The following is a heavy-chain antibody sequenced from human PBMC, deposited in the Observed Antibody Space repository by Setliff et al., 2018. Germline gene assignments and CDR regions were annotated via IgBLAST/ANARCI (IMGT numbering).Heavy chain of an antibody. J-gene: IGHJ6*03. V-gene: IGHV3-21*04. CDR1: GFTFSSYS. CDR3: ARDPSLTGILNYYYYYYMDV. D-gene: IGHD7-27*01. CDR2: ISGGGRYT. Sequence: PGGSLRLSCIASGFTFSSYSMNWVRQAPGKGLEWVSSISGGGRYTYSADSVKGRFIISRDNAKNSLYLQMNSLRDEDTAVYYCARDPSLTGILNYYYYYYMDVWGKGTTVTVSS.